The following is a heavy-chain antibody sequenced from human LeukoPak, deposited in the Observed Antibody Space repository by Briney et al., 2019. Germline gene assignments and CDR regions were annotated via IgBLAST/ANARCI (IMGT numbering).Heavy chain of an antibody. CDR2: MNPNSGNT. CDR1: GYTFTSYD. CDR3: ARGKAWRSYSSGWYGHY. Sequence: GASVKVSCKASGYTFTSYDINWVRQATGQGLGWMGWMNPNSGNTGYAQKFQGRVTMTRNTSISTAYMELSSLRSEDTAVYYCARGKAWRSYSSGWYGHYWGQGTLVTVSS. D-gene: IGHD6-19*01. J-gene: IGHJ4*02. V-gene: IGHV1-8*01.